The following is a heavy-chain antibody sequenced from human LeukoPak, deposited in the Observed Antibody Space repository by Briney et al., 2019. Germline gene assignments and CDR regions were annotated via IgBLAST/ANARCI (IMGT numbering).Heavy chain of an antibody. CDR2: INPSGGST. Sequence: GASVKVSCKASGYTFTSYYMHWVRQAPGQGLEWMGIINPSGGSTSYAQKFQGRVTMTRDTSTSTVYMELSSLRSEDTAVYYCARSWTPANFHYYGSGSLIRYYFDYWGQGTLVTVSS. CDR1: GYTFTSYY. CDR3: ARSWTPANFHYYGSGSLIRYYFDY. V-gene: IGHV1-46*01. J-gene: IGHJ4*02. D-gene: IGHD3-10*01.